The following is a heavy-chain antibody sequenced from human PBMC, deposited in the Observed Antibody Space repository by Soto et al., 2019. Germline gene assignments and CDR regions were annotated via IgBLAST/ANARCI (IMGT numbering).Heavy chain of an antibody. CDR2: ISPSSGGT. V-gene: IGHV1-2*02. CDR3: TRGSGNDY. D-gene: IGHD3-3*01. J-gene: IGHJ4*02. CDR1: GYTFTGYD. Sequence: GASVKVSCKASGYTFTGYDMHWVRQAPGQGLEWMGWISPSSGGTIYAQKFQGRVTMTRDTSIATAYMELSRLRSDDTAVYYCTRGSGNDYWGQGSLVTVSS.